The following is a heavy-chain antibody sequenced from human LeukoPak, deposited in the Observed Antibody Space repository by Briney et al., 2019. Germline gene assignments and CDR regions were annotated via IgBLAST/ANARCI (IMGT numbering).Heavy chain of an antibody. J-gene: IGHJ4*02. CDR3: TRHFTAAGY. D-gene: IGHD6-13*01. Sequence: GGSLRLSCAASGFTFSGSAMHWVRQASGKWLEWVGRIRSKANSYATAYAASVKGRFTISRDDSKNTAYLQMNSLKTEDTAVYYCTRHFTAAGYWGQGTLVTVSS. CDR1: GFTFSGSA. CDR2: IRSKANSYAT. V-gene: IGHV3-73*01.